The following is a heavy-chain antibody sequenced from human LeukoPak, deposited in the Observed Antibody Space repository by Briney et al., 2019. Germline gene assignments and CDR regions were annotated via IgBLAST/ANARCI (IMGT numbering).Heavy chain of an antibody. CDR2: ISSSSSYI. D-gene: IGHD6-25*01. V-gene: IGHV3-21*04. Sequence: GGSLRLSCAASGFTFSSYSMNWVRQAPGKGLEWVSSISSSSSYIYYADSVKGRFTISRDNAKNSLYLQMNSLRSEDTAVYYCARGGPGSVYWFDPWGQGTLVTVSS. CDR1: GFTFSSYS. CDR3: ARGGPGSVYWFDP. J-gene: IGHJ5*02.